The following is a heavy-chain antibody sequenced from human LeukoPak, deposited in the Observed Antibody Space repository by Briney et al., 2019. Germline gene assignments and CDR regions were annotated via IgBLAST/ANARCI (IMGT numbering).Heavy chain of an antibody. Sequence: SETLSLTCAVYGGSFSGYYWSWIRQPPGKGLEWIGEINHSGSTNYNPSLKSRVTISVDTSKNQFSLKLSSVTAADTAVYHCARGPVAAAGYDYWGQGTLVTVSS. CDR3: ARGPVAAAGYDY. D-gene: IGHD6-13*01. CDR1: GGSFSGYY. CDR2: INHSGST. V-gene: IGHV4-34*01. J-gene: IGHJ4*02.